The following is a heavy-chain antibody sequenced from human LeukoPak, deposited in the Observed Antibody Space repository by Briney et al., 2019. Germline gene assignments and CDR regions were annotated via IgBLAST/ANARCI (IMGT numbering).Heavy chain of an antibody. D-gene: IGHD5-18*01. J-gene: IGHJ4*02. CDR1: GGTFSSYA. CDR2: IIPIFGTA. Sequence: GASVKVSCKASGGTFSSYAISWVRQAPGQGLEWMGGIIPIFGTANYAQKFQGRVTITADESTSTAYMELSSLRSEDTAVYYCASQPLGTAMAADYWGQGTLVTVSS. V-gene: IGHV1-69*13. CDR3: ASQPLGTAMAADY.